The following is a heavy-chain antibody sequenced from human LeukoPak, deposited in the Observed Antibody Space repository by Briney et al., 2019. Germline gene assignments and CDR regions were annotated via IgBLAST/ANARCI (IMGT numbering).Heavy chain of an antibody. CDR3: VRSLNYYDSSGYAFYT. V-gene: IGHV1-69*05. CDR2: IIPIFGTA. J-gene: IGHJ5*02. Sequence: ASVKVSCKASGGTFSSYAISWVRQAPGPGLEWMGRIIPIFGTANYAQKFQGRVTITTDESTSTAYMELSSLRSQDTTVYYYVRSLNYYDSSGYAFYTWGPRTPVTVSS. D-gene: IGHD3-22*01. CDR1: GGTFSSYA.